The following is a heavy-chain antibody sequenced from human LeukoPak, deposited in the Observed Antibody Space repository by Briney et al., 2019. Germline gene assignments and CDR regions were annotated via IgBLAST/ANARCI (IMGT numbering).Heavy chain of an antibody. CDR3: ARGILTDASNYFDY. V-gene: IGHV4-34*01. J-gene: IGHJ4*02. CDR1: GGSFSGYY. Sequence: SETLSLTCAVYGGSFSGYYWSWIRQPPGKGLEWIGEINHSGSTDYNPSLKSRVTISVDTSKNQFSLKLSSVTAADTAVYYCARGILTDASNYFDYWGQGTLVTVSS. CDR2: INHSGST.